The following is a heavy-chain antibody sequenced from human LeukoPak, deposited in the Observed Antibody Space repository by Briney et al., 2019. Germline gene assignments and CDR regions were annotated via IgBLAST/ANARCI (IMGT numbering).Heavy chain of an antibody. CDR3: ATYCSSTSCYANWFDP. D-gene: IGHD2-2*01. CDR1: GYTFTSYG. J-gene: IGHJ5*02. V-gene: IGHV1-18*01. Sequence: ASVKVSCKDSGYTFTSYGISWVRQAPGQGLEWMGWISAYNGNTNYAQKLQGRVTMTTDTSTSTAYMELRSLRSDDTAVYYCATYCSSTSCYANWFDPWGQGTLVTVSS. CDR2: ISAYNGNT.